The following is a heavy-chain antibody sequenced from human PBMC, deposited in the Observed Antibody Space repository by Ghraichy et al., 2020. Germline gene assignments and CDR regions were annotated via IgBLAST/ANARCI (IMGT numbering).Heavy chain of an antibody. J-gene: IGHJ6*03. V-gene: IGHV1-3*01. CDR1: GYTFTSYA. CDR3: AREHYCSSTSCSYYYYYYMDV. CDR2: INAGNGNT. Sequence: ASVKVSCKASGYTFTSYAMHWVRQAPGQRLEWMGWINAGNGNTKYSQKFQGRVTITRDTSASTAYMELSSLRSEDTAVYYCAREHYCSSTSCSYYYYYYMDVWGKGTTVTVSS. D-gene: IGHD2-2*01.